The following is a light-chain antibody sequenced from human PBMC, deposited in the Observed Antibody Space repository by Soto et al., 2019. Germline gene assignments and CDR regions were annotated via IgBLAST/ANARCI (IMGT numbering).Light chain of an antibody. CDR2: DVS. Sequence: QSVLTQPASVSGSPGQSITISCTGTTSDIGGYYFVSWYQQHPGKAPKLMIYDVSNRPSGVSNRFSGFKSGNTASLTISGLQAEDEPDYYCSSYIRSNNPFVFGTGTKVTVL. J-gene: IGLJ1*01. CDR3: SSYIRSNNPFV. CDR1: TSDIGGYYF. V-gene: IGLV2-14*01.